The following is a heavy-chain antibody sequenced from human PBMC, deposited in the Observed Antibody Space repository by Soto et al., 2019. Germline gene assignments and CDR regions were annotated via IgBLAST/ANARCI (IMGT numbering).Heavy chain of an antibody. CDR3: AREGCTSASCYSYVRAFDV. CDR2: ISGTGSTI. D-gene: IGHD2-21*02. CDR1: GFTFKTYG. V-gene: IGHV3-48*01. Sequence: DEHLVQSGGGLGQPGGSLRLSCAASGFTFKTYGMNWVRRAPGKGLEWIAFISGTGSTIYYADSVQGRFIVSRDNSTKSLHLQVNSLRSDDTAVYYCAREGCTSASCYSYVRAFDVWGQGTEVSVSS. J-gene: IGHJ3*01.